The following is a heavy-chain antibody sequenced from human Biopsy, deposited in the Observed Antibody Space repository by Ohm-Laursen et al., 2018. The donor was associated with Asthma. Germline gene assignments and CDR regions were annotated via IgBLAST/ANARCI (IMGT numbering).Heavy chain of an antibody. CDR2: IYYSGST. CDR3: ARTTYGDDGFDP. CDR1: GDSINIGDYY. D-gene: IGHD4-17*01. V-gene: IGHV4-31*03. Sequence: TLSLTCSVSGDSINIGDYYWSWIRQLPVKGLEWIGYIYYSGSTCYNPSLKSRVSISLDTSKNQFSLSLTSVTAADTAVYYCARTTYGDDGFDPWGQGTLVTVSS. J-gene: IGHJ5*02.